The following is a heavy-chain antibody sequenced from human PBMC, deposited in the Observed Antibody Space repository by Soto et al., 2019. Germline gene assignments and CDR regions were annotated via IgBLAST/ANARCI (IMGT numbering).Heavy chain of an antibody. CDR3: ARDLNYGRFDY. J-gene: IGHJ4*02. CDR2: ISSSSSTI. V-gene: IGHV3-48*01. CDR1: GFTFSSYS. Sequence: EVQLVESGGGLVQPGGSLRLSCAASGFTFSSYSMNWVRQAPGKGLEWVSYISSSSSTIYYADSVKGRFTISRDNAKNSLYLRMNGRRAEDTAVYYCARDLNYGRFDYWGQGTLVTVSS. D-gene: IGHD4-17*01.